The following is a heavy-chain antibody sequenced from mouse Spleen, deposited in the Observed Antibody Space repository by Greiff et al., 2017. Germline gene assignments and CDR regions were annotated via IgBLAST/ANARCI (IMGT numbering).Heavy chain of an antibody. D-gene: IGHD3-2*02. V-gene: IGHV5-6*01. CDR1: GFTFSSYG. CDR3: AREGDSSGYLAWFAY. J-gene: IGHJ3*01. Sequence: EVHLVESGGDLVKPGGSLKLSCAASGFTFSSYGMSWVRQTPDKRLEWVATISSGGSYTYYPDSVKGRFTISRDNAKNTLYLQMSSLKSEDTAMYYCAREGDSSGYLAWFAYWGQGTLVTVSA. CDR2: ISSGGSYT.